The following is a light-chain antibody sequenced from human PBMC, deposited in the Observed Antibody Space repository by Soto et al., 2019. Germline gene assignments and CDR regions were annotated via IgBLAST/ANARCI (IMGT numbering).Light chain of an antibody. V-gene: IGLV2-11*01. CDR2: DVS. CDR3: CSYAGSYTFGA. J-gene: IGLJ2*01. Sequence: QSALTQPRSVSGSPGQSVTISCTGTSSDVGGYNHVSWYQQHPGKAPKLMIYDVSQRPSGVPDRFSGSKSGNTASLTISGLQTDDEADYYCCSYAGSYTFGAFGGGTKLTVL. CDR1: SSDVGGYNH.